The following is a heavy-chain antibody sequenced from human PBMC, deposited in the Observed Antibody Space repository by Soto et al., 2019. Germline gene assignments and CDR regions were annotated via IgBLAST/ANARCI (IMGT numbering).Heavy chain of an antibody. J-gene: IGHJ4*02. CDR1: GYTFTSYG. V-gene: IGHV1-18*01. CDR3: ARAADTAMVMEFWIDY. Sequence: QVQLVQSGAEVKKPGASVKVSCKASGYTFTSYGISWVRQAPGQGLEWMGWISAYNGNTNYAQKLQGRVTMTTDTSTSTAYMELRSLRSDDTAVYYFARAADTAMVMEFWIDYWGQGTLVTVSS. D-gene: IGHD5-18*01. CDR2: ISAYNGNT.